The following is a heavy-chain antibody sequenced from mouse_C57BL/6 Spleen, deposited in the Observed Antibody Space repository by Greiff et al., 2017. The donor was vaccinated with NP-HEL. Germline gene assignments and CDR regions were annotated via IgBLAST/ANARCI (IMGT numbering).Heavy chain of an antibody. J-gene: IGHJ2*01. D-gene: IGHD1-1*01. CDR3: ARRGYYGSSPLDY. CDR2: IDPSDSYT. Sequence: VQLQQPGAELVMPGASVKLSCKASGYTFTSYWMHWVKQRPGQGLEWIGEIDPSDSYTNYNQKFKGKSTLTVDKSSSTAYMQLSSLTSEDSAVYYCARRGYYGSSPLDYWGQGTTLTVSS. V-gene: IGHV1-69*01. CDR1: GYTFTSYW.